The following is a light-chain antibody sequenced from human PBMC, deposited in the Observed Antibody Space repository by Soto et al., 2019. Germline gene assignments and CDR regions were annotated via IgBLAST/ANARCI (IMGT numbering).Light chain of an antibody. V-gene: IGKV3-20*01. J-gene: IGKJ2*01. Sequence: EIVLTQSPGTLSLFPGERATLSCRASQSVSSSSLAWYQQKPGQAPRLLIYAASSRATGIPDRFSGSGSGTDFTLTISRLEPEDFAVYYCQQYGSSPLYTFGQGTKLEIK. CDR2: AAS. CDR1: QSVSSSS. CDR3: QQYGSSPLYT.